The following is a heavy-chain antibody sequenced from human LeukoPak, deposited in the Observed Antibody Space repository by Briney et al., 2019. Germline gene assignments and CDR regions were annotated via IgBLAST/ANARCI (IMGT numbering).Heavy chain of an antibody. D-gene: IGHD3-22*01. J-gene: IGHJ4*02. CDR1: GYTFTGYY. Sequence: GASVKVSCKASGYTFTGYYMHWVRQAPGKGLEWMGGFDPEDGETIYAQKFQGRVTMTEDTSTDTAYMELSSLRSEDTAVYYCATDPYYDSSGYYYSLFYWGQGTLVTVSS. CDR3: ATDPYYDSSGYYYSLFY. V-gene: IGHV1-24*01. CDR2: FDPEDGET.